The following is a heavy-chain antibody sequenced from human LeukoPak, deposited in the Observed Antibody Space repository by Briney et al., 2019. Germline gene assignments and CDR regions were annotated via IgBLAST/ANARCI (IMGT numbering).Heavy chain of an antibody. CDR3: ARGGPRRGAYFDY. J-gene: IGHJ4*02. Sequence: QPGGSLRLSCAASGFTLSSYWMNWVRQAPGKGLVWVSRINTDGSSTSYADSMKGRFTISRDNAKNTLYLQMNSLRAEDTAVYYCARGGPRRGAYFDYWGQGTLVTVSS. CDR2: INTDGSST. V-gene: IGHV3-74*01. CDR1: GFTLSSYW.